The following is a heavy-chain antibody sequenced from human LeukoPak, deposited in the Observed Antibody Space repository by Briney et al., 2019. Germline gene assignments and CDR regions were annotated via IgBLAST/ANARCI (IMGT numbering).Heavy chain of an antibody. CDR3: AKYSSSSNYYYGMDV. D-gene: IGHD6-13*01. Sequence: PGGSLRLSCAASGFTFSNYGMHWVRQAPGKGLDWVAVVSDDGSHKQYADSVKGRFTVSRDNSKKTLYLQMNSLRAEDTAVYYCAKYSSSSNYYYGMDVWGQGTTVTVSS. V-gene: IGHV3-30*18. CDR2: VSDDGSHK. CDR1: GFTFSNYG. J-gene: IGHJ6*02.